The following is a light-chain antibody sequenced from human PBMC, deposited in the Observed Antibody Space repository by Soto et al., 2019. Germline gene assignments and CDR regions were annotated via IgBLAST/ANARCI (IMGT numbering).Light chain of an antibody. Sequence: QSALTQPASVSGSPGQSITISCTGTSSDVGGYNYVSWYQQHPGKAPKLMIYDVSNRPSGVSKRFSGSKSGNTASQTISGLQADDEADYYCSSYTGSSTCVFGTGTKLTVL. J-gene: IGLJ1*01. CDR1: SSDVGGYNY. CDR3: SSYTGSSTCV. CDR2: DVS. V-gene: IGLV2-14*01.